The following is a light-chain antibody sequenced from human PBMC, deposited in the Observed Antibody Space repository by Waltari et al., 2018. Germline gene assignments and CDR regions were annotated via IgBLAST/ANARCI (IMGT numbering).Light chain of an antibody. Sequence: ILLTQSPATLSLSPGECATLSCTASQIVVTYLACFQQKPGQAPRLLMYDVSKRATGIPARFSGSGSGTDFTLTISSLEPEDFVVYYCQQRASSWVTFGGGTKVDIK. J-gene: IGKJ4*01. V-gene: IGKV3-11*01. CDR3: QQRASSWVT. CDR2: DVS. CDR1: QIVVTY.